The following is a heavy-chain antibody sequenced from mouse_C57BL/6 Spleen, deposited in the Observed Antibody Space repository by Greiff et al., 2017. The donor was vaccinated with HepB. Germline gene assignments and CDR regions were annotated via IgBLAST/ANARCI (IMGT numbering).Heavy chain of an antibody. V-gene: IGHV1-54*01. D-gene: IGHD2-1*01. Sequence: QVQLQQSGAELVRPGTSVKVSCKASGYAFTNYLIEWVKQRPGQGLEWIGVINPGSGGTNYNEKFKGKATLTADKSSSTAYMQLSSLTSEDSAVYFCARSGDGNPYWGQGTTLTVSS. CDR3: ARSGDGNPY. CDR2: INPGSGGT. J-gene: IGHJ2*01. CDR1: GYAFTNYL.